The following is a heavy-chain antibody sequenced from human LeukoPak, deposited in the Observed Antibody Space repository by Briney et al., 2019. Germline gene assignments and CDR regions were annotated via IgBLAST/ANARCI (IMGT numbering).Heavy chain of an antibody. D-gene: IGHD6-19*01. Sequence: PSQTLSLTCTVSGGSISSGSYYWSWIRQPAGKGQEWIGRIYTSGSTNYNPSLKSRVTISVDTSKNQFSLKLSSVTAADTAVYYCARDPHIAVAGTVPYYFDYWGQGTLVTVSS. J-gene: IGHJ4*02. CDR2: IYTSGST. CDR1: GGSISSGSYY. CDR3: ARDPHIAVAGTVPYYFDY. V-gene: IGHV4-61*02.